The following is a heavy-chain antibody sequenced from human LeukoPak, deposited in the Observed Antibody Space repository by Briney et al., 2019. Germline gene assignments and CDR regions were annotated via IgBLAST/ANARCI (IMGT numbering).Heavy chain of an antibody. J-gene: IGHJ4*02. CDR1: GGSISSSSYY. CDR3: AITIVVVTASRESYFDY. Sequence: SETLSLTCTVSGGSISSSSYYWGWTRQPPGKGLEWIGSIYYSGSTYYNPSLKSRVTISVDTSKNQFSLKLSSVTAADTAVYYCAITIVVVTASRESYFDYWGQGTLVTVSS. CDR2: IYYSGST. D-gene: IGHD2-21*02. V-gene: IGHV4-39*01.